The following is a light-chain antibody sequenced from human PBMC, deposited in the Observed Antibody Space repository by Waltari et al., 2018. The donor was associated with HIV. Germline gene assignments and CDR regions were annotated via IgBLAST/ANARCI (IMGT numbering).Light chain of an antibody. CDR2: AAS. V-gene: IGKV3-15*01. CDR3: QQYNPYNNWPPWT. J-gene: IGKJ1*01. CDR1: ESIDNK. Sequence: EIVMTQSPATLSVSPGERATLSCRASESIDNKLAWYQHKPGQAPRLLIHAASTRATGIPARFSGSGSGTEFTLTISSLQSEDFAVYYCQQYNPYNNWPPWTFGQGTKVEIK.